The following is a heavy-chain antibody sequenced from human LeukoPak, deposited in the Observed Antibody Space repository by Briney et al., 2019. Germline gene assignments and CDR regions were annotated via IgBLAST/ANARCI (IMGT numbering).Heavy chain of an antibody. CDR1: GYTFDNYY. Sequence: ASVKVSCKASGYTFDNYYMHWVRQAPGQGLGWMAIINPGGSNIDYAQKFQGRVTMTRDTSTSTVYMDLSSLRSEDTAVYYCAQSPGYNNYYYYGMDVWGQGTTVTVSS. CDR3: AQSPGYNNYYYYGMDV. D-gene: IGHD1-1*01. CDR2: INPGGSNI. J-gene: IGHJ6*02. V-gene: IGHV1-46*02.